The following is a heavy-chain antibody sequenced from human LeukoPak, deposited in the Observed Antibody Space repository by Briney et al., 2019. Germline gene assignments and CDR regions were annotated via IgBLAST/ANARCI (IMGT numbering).Heavy chain of an antibody. J-gene: IGHJ4*02. D-gene: IGHD3-22*01. CDR3: ATDSSGYYLFDY. V-gene: IGHV1-46*03. CDR2: INPSGGST. Sequence: ASVKVSCKASGYTFTSYYIHWVRQAPGQGLEWMGIINPSGGSTSYAQKFQGRVTMTRDTSTSTVYMELSTLRSEDTAEYYCATDSSGYYLFDYWGQGTLVTVSS. CDR1: GYTFTSYY.